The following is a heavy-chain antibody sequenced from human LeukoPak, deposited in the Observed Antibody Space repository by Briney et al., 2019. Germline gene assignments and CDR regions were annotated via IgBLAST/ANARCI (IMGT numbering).Heavy chain of an antibody. CDR1: GYTFTGYY. D-gene: IGHD3-22*01. CDR2: INPNSGGT. CDR3: ARTYYYDSSGFIK. V-gene: IGHV1-2*02. Sequence: GASVKVSCKASGYTFTGYYMHWVRQAPGQGLEWMGWINPNSGGTNYAQKFQGRVTMTRDTSNSTAYMELSRLRSDDTAVYYCARTYYYDSSGFIKGGQGTLVTVSS. J-gene: IGHJ4*02.